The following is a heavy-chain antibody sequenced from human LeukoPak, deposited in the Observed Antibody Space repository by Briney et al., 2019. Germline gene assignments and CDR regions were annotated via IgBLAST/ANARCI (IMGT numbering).Heavy chain of an antibody. CDR3: AKGDYGDRQYFQH. D-gene: IGHD2-21*02. Sequence: GGSLRLSCAASGFTFSNYAVSWVRQTPGKGLEWVSTVSGGADTTYYADSVKGRFTISRDNPKNTMYLQMNRLRAKDTAVYYCAKGDYGDRQYFQHWGQGTLVTVSS. J-gene: IGHJ1*01. V-gene: IGHV3-23*01. CDR1: GFTFSNYA. CDR2: VSGGADTT.